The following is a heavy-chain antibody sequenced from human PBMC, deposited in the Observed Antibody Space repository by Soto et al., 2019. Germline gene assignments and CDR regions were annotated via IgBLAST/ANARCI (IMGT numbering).Heavy chain of an antibody. J-gene: IGHJ6*02. D-gene: IGHD6-19*01. V-gene: IGHV1-69*13. CDR3: ARDQFGSGWSRYYYDGMDV. CDR1: GGTFSSYA. CDR2: IIPIFGTA. Sequence: SVKVSCKASGGTFSSYAISWVRQAPGQGLEWMGGIIPIFGTANYAQKFQGRVTITADESTSTAYMELSSLRSEDTAVYCCARDQFGSGWSRYYYDGMDVWGQGTTVTVSS.